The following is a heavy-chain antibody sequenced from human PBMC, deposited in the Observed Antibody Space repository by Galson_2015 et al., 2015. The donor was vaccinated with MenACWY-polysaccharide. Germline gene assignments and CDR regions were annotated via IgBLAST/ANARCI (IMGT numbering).Heavy chain of an antibody. V-gene: IGHV7-4-1*02. D-gene: IGHD1-20*01. Sequence: SVKVSCKASGYTFTSYAMNWVRQAPGQGLEWLGWINTNTGNPTYAQGFTGRFVFSLDTSVSTAYLQISSLKAEDTAVYYCVRDPPTITATANMCRFHSWGQGDLVTVSS. J-gene: IGHJ4*02. CDR3: VRDPPTITATANMCRFHS. CDR2: INTNTGNP. CDR1: GYTFTSYA.